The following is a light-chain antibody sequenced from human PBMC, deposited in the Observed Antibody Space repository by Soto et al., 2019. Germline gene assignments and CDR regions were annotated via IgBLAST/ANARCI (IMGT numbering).Light chain of an antibody. CDR3: TSYTSSSTLDV. CDR1: SSDVGGYNY. CDR2: EVS. V-gene: IGLV2-14*01. J-gene: IGLJ1*01. Sequence: QSALTQPASVSGSPGQSITISCSGTSSDVGGYNYVSWYQPHPGKAPKLMIYEVSYRPSGVSNRFSGSKSGNTASLTISGLQSEDEADYFCTSYTSSSTLDVFGTGTKVTVL.